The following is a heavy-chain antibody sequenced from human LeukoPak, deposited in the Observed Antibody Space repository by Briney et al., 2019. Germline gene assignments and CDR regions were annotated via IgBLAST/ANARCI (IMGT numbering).Heavy chain of an antibody. V-gene: IGHV4-34*01. D-gene: IGHD2-15*01. CDR1: GGSFSGYY. CDR2: INHSGST. J-gene: IGHJ5*02. CDR3: ARRCSGGSCSTNWFDP. Sequence: SETLSLTCAVYGGSFSGYYWSWIRQPPGKGLEWIGEINHSGSTNYNPSLKSRVTISVDTSKNQFSLKLSSVTAADTAVYYCARRCSGGSCSTNWFDPWGQGTLVTVSS.